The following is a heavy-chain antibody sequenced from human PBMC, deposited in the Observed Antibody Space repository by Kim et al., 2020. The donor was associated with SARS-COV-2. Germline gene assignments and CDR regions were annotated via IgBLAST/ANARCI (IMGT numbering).Heavy chain of an antibody. CDR2: ILRSGGNT. Sequence: GGSLRLSCVTSGVSFTENDMSWVRQAPGKGLEWVATILRSGGNTYYADSVKGRFTISRDTSRSILYLQMNGLTADDTALYDCEGGGPSLDSWGPGTQVTVSS. J-gene: IGHJ4*02. CDR3: EGGGPSLDS. D-gene: IGHD3-16*01. CDR1: GVSFTEND. V-gene: IGHV3-23*01.